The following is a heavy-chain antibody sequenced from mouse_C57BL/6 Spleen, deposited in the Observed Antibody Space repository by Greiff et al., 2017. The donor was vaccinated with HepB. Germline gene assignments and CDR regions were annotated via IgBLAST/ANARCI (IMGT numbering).Heavy chain of an antibody. J-gene: IGHJ3*01. CDR1: GYTFTSYW. Sequence: QVQLQQSGAELVKPGASVKLSCKASGYTFTSYWMHWVKQRPGRGLGWIGRFDPNSGGTKNNEKFKSKATLTVDKPSSTAYMQLSSLTSEDSAVYYCARSATVVAKGVAYWGQGTLVTVSA. CDR3: ARSATVVAKGVAY. D-gene: IGHD1-1*01. V-gene: IGHV1-72*01. CDR2: FDPNSGGT.